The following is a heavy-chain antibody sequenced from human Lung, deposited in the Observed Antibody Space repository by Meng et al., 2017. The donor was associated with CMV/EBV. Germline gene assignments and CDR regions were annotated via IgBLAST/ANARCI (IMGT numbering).Heavy chain of an antibody. D-gene: IGHD3-22*01. CDR3: ARSYDSPPPLPFDY. CDR1: VFRFKSES. V-gene: IGHV3-21*01. CDR2: ISSSSSYI. Sequence: YVFRFKSESMNWVRRAPGKGLEWVSSISSSSSYIYTADSVKGRFTISRDNAKNSLYLQMNSLRAEDTAVYYCARSYDSPPPLPFDYWGQGTLVTVSS. J-gene: IGHJ4*02.